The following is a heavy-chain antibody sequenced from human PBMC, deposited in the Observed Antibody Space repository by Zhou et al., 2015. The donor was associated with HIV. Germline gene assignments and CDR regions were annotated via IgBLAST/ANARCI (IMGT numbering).Heavy chain of an antibody. Sequence: QVQLMQSGAEVKEPGASVKVSCKASGYTFTSYYMHWVRQAPGQGLEWMGMIDPSGGSTSYAQNFKGRVTVTRDTSTSTVYMELSSLRSEDTAAYYCARADKGYWGQGTLVTVSS. CDR2: IDPSGGST. D-gene: IGHD3-9*01. CDR3: ARADKGY. J-gene: IGHJ4*02. V-gene: IGHV1-46*01. CDR1: GYTFTSYY.